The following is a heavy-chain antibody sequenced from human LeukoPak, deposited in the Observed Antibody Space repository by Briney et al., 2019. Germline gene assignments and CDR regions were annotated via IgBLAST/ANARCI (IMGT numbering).Heavy chain of an antibody. D-gene: IGHD5-18*01. V-gene: IGHV4-30-4*01. CDR3: ARVDTAMVHYGMDV. Sequence: SETLSLTCTVSGGSINSGDYYWSWIRQPPGKGLEWIGYIFYNGITYYNPSLKSRVTMSVDTSKNQFSLSLTSVTAADTAVYYCARVDTAMVHYGMDVWGQGTTVTVSS. J-gene: IGHJ6*02. CDR2: IFYNGIT. CDR1: GGSINSGDYY.